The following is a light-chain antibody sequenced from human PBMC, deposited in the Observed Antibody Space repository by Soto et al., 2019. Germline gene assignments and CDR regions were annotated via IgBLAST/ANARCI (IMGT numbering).Light chain of an antibody. CDR3: QSYDTSLSGVI. J-gene: IGLJ2*01. CDR2: ADN. Sequence: QSVLTQTPSVSGALGQKITMSCTGSSSNIGAGYDVHWYQQFPGAAPRLLIYADNNRPSGVPDRFSASKSGTSASLAITGLKGEDEANYYCQSYDTSLSGVIFGAGTKLTVL. CDR1: SSNIGAGYD. V-gene: IGLV1-40*01.